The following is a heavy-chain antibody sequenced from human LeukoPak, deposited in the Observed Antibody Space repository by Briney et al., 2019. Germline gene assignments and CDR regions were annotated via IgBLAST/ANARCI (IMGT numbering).Heavy chain of an antibody. V-gene: IGHV6-1*01. J-gene: IGHJ4*02. CDR2: TYYRSQWYN. Sequence: SQTLSLTCAISGDSVSSITAASNWIRQSPSRGLEWLGRTYYRSQWYNDYAVSVKSRITINPDTSKNQFSLQLNSVTPEDTAVYYCARVTVTTLENWCQGTLVTVSS. CDR1: GDSVSSITAA. D-gene: IGHD4-17*01. CDR3: ARVTVTTLEN.